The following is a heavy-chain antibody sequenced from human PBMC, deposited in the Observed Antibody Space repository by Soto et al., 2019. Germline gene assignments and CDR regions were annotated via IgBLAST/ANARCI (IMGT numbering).Heavy chain of an antibody. CDR2: ISWNSGSI. D-gene: IGHD2-8*01. J-gene: IGHJ6*03. Sequence: EVQLVESGGGLVQPGRSLRLSCAASGFTFDEYAMHWVRQAPGKGLEWVSGISWNSGSIGYADSVKGRFTISRDNAKNSLYLKMNSLRVEDTDLYYCAKGSGYCTNGVCFSYYYYMAVWGKGTTVTVSS. CDR3: AKGSGYCTNGVCFSYYYYMAV. CDR1: GFTFDEYA. V-gene: IGHV3-9*01.